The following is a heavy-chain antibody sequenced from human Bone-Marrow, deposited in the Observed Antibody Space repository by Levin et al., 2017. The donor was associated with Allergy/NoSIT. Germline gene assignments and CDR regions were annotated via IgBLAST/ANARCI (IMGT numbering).Heavy chain of an antibody. D-gene: IGHD3-22*01. J-gene: IGHJ4*02. Sequence: GESLKISCVASGFTISGYSMNWVRQAPGKGLEWISYISSSSTTIYYADSVKGRFTISRDNAKNSLYLQMNSLRDEDTAVYYCARSRQWLQDYWGQGTLVTVSS. CDR2: ISSSSTTI. V-gene: IGHV3-48*02. CDR1: GFTISGYS. CDR3: ARSRQWLQDY.